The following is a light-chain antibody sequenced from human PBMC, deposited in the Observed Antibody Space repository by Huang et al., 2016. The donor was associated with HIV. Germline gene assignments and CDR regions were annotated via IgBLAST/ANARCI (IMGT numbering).Light chain of an antibody. V-gene: IGKV3-15*01. Sequence: EIVMTQSPATLSVSPGERATLSCRASQSVSSNLAWYQQKPVQAARLLIYGSSTKATGIPARFSGSGSGTEFTLTISSLQSEDFAIYYCQQYNNWPPDFTFGPGTKVDIK. J-gene: IGKJ3*01. CDR2: GSS. CDR1: QSVSSN. CDR3: QQYNNWPPDFT.